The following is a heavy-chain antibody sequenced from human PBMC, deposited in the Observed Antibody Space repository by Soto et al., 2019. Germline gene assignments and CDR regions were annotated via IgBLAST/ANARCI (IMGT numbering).Heavy chain of an antibody. J-gene: IGHJ4*02. Sequence: AETLSLTCAVYGGSFSGYYWSWIRQPPGKGLEWIGEINHSGSTNYNPSLKSRVTISVETSKNQFSLKLSSVTAADTAVYYCARGMSNDYVWGSYRWTLYEEATRDYWGQGTLVNVSS. D-gene: IGHD3-16*02. CDR2: INHSGST. CDR1: GGSFSGYY. V-gene: IGHV4-34*01. CDR3: ARGMSNDYVWGSYRWTLYEEATRDY.